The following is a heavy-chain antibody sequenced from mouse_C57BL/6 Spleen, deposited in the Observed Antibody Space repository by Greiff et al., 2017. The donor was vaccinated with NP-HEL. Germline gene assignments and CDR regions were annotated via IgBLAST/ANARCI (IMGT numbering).Heavy chain of an antibody. J-gene: IGHJ2*01. CDR3: ARAPSLLYFDY. CDR2: IYPGDGDT. V-gene: IGHV1-80*01. Sequence: VQLQQSGAELVKPGASVKISCKASGYAFSSYWMNWVKQRPGKGLEWIGQIYPGDGDTNYNGKFKGKATLTADKSSSTAYMQLSSLTSEDSAVYFCARAPSLLYFDYWGQGTTLTVSS. D-gene: IGHD1-2*01. CDR1: GYAFSSYW.